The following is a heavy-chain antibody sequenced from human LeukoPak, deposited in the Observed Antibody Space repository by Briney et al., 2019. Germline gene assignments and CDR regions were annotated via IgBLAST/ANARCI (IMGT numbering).Heavy chain of an antibody. D-gene: IGHD6-13*01. CDR3: AKDHRPYSSSWYIAFDI. J-gene: IGHJ3*02. CDR2: ISVSRSTT. CDR1: GLTFSSYA. V-gene: IGHV3-23*01. Sequence: PGGSLRLSCAASGLTFSSYAMSWVRQAPGKGLEWVSFISVSRSTTYHADSVKGQFTISRDNYKNTLYLQMNSLRAKDTALYYCAKDHRPYSSSWYIAFDIWGQGTMVTVSS.